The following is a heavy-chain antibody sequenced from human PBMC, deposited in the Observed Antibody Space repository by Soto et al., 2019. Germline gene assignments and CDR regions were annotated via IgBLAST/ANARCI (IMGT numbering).Heavy chain of an antibody. V-gene: IGHV1-8*01. CDR2: MNPNSGNT. CDR3: ASSPATVGSSYAFDI. J-gene: IGHJ3*02. D-gene: IGHD6-6*01. CDR1: GYTFTSYD. Sequence: QVQLVQSGAEVKKPGASVKVSCKASGYTFTSYDINWVRQATGQGLEWMGWMNPNSGNTGYAQKFQGRVPMTRNTSISTAYMELSSLRSEDTAVYYCASSPATVGSSYAFDIWGQGTMVTVSS.